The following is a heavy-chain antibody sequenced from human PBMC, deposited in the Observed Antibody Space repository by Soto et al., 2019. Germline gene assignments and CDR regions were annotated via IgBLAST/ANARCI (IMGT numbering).Heavy chain of an antibody. CDR2: ISYDGSNK. Sequence: PGGSLRLSCAASGFTFSSYAMHWVRQAPGKGLEWVAVISYDGSNKYYADSVKGRFTISRDNSKNTLYLQMNSLRAEDTAVYYCARVGCSSTSCYDAFDIWGQGTMVTVS. CDR3: ARVGCSSTSCYDAFDI. V-gene: IGHV3-30-3*01. CDR1: GFTFSSYA. D-gene: IGHD2-2*01. J-gene: IGHJ3*02.